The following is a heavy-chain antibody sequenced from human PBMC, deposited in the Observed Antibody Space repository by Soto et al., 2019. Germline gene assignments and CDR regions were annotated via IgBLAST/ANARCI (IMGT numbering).Heavy chain of an antibody. D-gene: IGHD2-8*02. CDR3: TGEVASGY. CDR1: GFTVSTYG. CDR2: ISRDGGTK. V-gene: IGHV3-30*03. Sequence: QVQLVESGGGVVQPGRSLRLSCAVSGFTVSTYGMQWVRQAPGKGLEWVAVISRDGGTKYYADSVNGLLTITRDNSRNTLFLEMNSLRSDDMAVYYCTGEVASGYWXXG. J-gene: IGHJ4*02.